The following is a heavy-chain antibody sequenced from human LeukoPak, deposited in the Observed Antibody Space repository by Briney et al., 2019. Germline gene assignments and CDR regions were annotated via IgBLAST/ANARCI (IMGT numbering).Heavy chain of an antibody. J-gene: IGHJ4*02. CDR3: ARDYCGGDCYSGGSFDY. Sequence: ASVKVSCKASGYTFTGYYMHWVRQAPGQGLEWMGRIIPILGIANYAQKFQGRVTITADKSTSTAYMELSSLRSEDTAVYYCARDYCGGDCYSGGSFDYWGQGTLVTVSS. V-gene: IGHV1-69*04. D-gene: IGHD2-21*02. CDR1: GYTFTGYY. CDR2: IIPILGIA.